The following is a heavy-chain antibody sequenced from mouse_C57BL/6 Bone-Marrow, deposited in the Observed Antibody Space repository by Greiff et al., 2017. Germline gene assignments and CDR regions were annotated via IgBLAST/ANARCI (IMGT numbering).Heavy chain of an antibody. J-gene: IGHJ1*03. V-gene: IGHV1-53*01. CDR2: INPSNGGT. Sequence: VQLQQSGTELVKPGASVKLSCKASGYTFTSYWMHWVKQRPGQGLEWIGRINPSNGGTNYNEKFKGKATLTADKSSSTAYMQLSSLTSEDSAVYDCARRKFGYGSSYWDFDVWGTGTTVTVSS. D-gene: IGHD1-1*01. CDR3: ARRKFGYGSSYWDFDV. CDR1: GYTFTSYW.